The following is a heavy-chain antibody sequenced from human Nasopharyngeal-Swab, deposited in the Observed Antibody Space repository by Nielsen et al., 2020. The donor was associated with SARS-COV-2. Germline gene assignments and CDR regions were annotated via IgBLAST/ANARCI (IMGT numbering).Heavy chain of an antibody. CDR3: ARDLGGYYGD. CDR2: ISYDGSNK. Sequence: GESLKISCAASGSTFSSYAMHWVRQAPGKGLEWVAVISYDGSNKYYADSVKGRFTISRDNSKNTLYLQMNSLRAEDTAVYYCARDLGGYYGDWGQGTLVTVSS. D-gene: IGHD3-22*01. J-gene: IGHJ4*02. CDR1: GSTFSSYA. V-gene: IGHV3-30-3*01.